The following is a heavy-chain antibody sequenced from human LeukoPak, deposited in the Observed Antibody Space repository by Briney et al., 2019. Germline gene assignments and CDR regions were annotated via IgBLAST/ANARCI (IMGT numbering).Heavy chain of an antibody. CDR3: ARVLNPWFGEFAFDY. CDR2: IYTSGST. D-gene: IGHD3-10*01. J-gene: IGHJ4*02. V-gene: IGHV4-61*02. Sequence: PSETLSLTCTVSGGSISSGSYYWSWIRQPAGKGLEWIGRIYTSGSTNHNPSLKSRVTISVDTSKNQFSLKLSSVTAADTAVYYCARVLNPWFGEFAFDYWGQGALVIVSS. CDR1: GGSISSGSYY.